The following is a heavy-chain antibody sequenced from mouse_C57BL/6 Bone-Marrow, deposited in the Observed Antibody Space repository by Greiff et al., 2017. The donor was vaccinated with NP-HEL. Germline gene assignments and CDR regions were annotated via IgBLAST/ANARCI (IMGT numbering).Heavy chain of an antibody. J-gene: IGHJ1*03. CDR2: IYFDDDK. V-gene: IGHV8-12*01. D-gene: IGHD1-1*01. CDR1: GFSLSTSGMG. CDR3: ARRLSYYYSSRRWYFDV. Sequence: VTLKESGPGILQSSQTLSLTCSFSGFSLSTSGMGVSWIRQPSGQGLEWLAHIYFDDDKRYNPSLTSRLTISKDTSRNKVFHKITSVDTAETATYYCARRLSYYYSSRRWYFDVWGKGTTVTVSS.